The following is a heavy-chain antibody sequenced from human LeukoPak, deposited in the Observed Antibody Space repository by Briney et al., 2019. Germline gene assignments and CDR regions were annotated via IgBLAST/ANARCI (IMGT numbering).Heavy chain of an antibody. Sequence: GESLKISCKASGYSFTNYWIGWVRQMPGKSLEWMGIIFPGDSDTRYCPSFQGQVTISADKSINTAYLQWSSLKASDTAMYYCARLGRQLSLREEAFDIWGQGTMVTVSS. CDR2: IFPGDSDT. V-gene: IGHV5-51*01. D-gene: IGHD3-16*01. CDR3: ARLGRQLSLREEAFDI. J-gene: IGHJ3*02. CDR1: GYSFTNYW.